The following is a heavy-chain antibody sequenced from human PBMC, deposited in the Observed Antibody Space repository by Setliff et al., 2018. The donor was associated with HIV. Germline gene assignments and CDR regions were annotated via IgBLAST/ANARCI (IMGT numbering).Heavy chain of an antibody. V-gene: IGHV1-46*01. Sequence: GASVKVSCKASGYSFTNYDINWVRQATGQGLEWMGIINPNGGSTNYAQKFQGRVTMTRDTSTSTVYMELSSLRSEDTAVYYCARAGRSGSYNHYYYYYMDVWGKGTTVTVSS. D-gene: IGHD1-26*01. CDR1: GYSFTNYD. CDR3: ARAGRSGSYNHYYYYYMDV. CDR2: INPNGGST. J-gene: IGHJ6*03.